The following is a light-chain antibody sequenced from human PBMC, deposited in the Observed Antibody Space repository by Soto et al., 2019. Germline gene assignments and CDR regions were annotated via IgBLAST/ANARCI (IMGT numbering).Light chain of an antibody. CDR3: SSYTDRKNLV. J-gene: IGLJ1*01. CDR2: DVT. CDR1: SSDIGGYNP. Sequence: QSVLTQSPSASGSPGQSVTISCTGTSSDIGGYNPVSWYQQHPGKAPKVMIYDVTKRPSGVPDRFSGSKSGNTASLTVSALQAEDEADYYCSSYTDRKNLVFGTGTKVTVL. V-gene: IGLV2-8*01.